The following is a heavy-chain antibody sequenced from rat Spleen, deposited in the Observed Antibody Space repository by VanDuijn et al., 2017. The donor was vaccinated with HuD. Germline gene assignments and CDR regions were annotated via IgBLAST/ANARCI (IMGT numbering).Heavy chain of an antibody. CDR2: INKDGRTI. Sequence: EVQLVESDGGLVQPGRSLKLSCVTSGFTFSSFWMGWVRQAPGKGLEWIGEINKDGRTIKYTPSLKDKFTISRDNAQNTLYLQMSKLGSEDTAIYYCVREAFGVDYWGQGIMVTVSS. V-gene: IGHV4-2*01. CDR1: GFTFSSFW. CDR3: VREAFGVDY. J-gene: IGHJ2*01. D-gene: IGHD4-3*01.